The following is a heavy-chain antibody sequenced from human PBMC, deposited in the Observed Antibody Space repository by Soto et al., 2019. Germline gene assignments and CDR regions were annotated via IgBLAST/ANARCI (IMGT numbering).Heavy chain of an antibody. Sequence: QVTLKESGPVLVKPTETLTLTGTVSGFSLSNARMGVSWIRQPPGKALEWLAHIFSNDEKSHNTSLKSRLTIDKETTKNHVVLNITNIHPVDTAPYYCAQITYYYYCGGYSYWYFYLWGRGTLVTLSS. CDR3: AQITYYYYCGGYSYWYFYL. V-gene: IGHV2-26*01. CDR1: GFSLSNARMG. J-gene: IGHJ2*01. D-gene: IGHD3-22*01. CDR2: IFSNDEK.